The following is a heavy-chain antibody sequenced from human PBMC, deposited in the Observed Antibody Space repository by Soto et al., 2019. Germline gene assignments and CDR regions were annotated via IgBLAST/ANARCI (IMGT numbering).Heavy chain of an antibody. V-gene: IGHV3-30*18. D-gene: IGHD3-10*01. Sequence: QVQLVESGGGVVQPGRSLRLSCAASGFTFSSYGMHWVRQAPGKGLEWVAVISYDGSNKYYADSVKGRFTISRDNSKNTLYLQMNSLRAEDTAVYYCAKERVRGVIMEGDAFDIWGQGTMVTVSS. CDR1: GFTFSSYG. CDR3: AKERVRGVIMEGDAFDI. CDR2: ISYDGSNK. J-gene: IGHJ3*02.